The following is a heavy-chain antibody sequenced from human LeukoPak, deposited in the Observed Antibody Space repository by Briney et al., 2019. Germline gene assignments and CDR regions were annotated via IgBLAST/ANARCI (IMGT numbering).Heavy chain of an antibody. D-gene: IGHD3-3*01. J-gene: IGHJ4*02. CDR2: IYTSGST. V-gene: IGHV4-61*02. CDR1: GGSISSGSYY. Sequence: SETLSLTCTVSGGSISSGSYYWSWTRQPAGKGLEWIGRIYTSGSTNYNPSLKSRVTISVDTSKNQFSLKLSSVTAADTAVYYCARGITIFGVFDYWGQGTLVTVSS. CDR3: ARGITIFGVFDY.